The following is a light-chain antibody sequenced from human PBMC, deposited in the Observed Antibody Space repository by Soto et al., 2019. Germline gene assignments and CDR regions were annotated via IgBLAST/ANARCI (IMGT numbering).Light chain of an antibody. Sequence: IAMTQSPATRSVSPGGRATVSCRASQSIGDTLAWYQQKPGQAPRLLIYGASSRVTGFPARFSGSGSGTDFTLTISSRQSDDCAVYYCQQYDNWPWTFCQGTNVDNK. J-gene: IGKJ1*01. CDR2: GAS. CDR1: QSIGDT. CDR3: QQYDNWPWT. V-gene: IGKV3-15*01.